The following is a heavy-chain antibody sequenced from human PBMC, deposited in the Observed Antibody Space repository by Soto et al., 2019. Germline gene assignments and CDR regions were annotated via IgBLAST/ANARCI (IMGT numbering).Heavy chain of an antibody. D-gene: IGHD6-6*01. CDR3: AREKSYSGSSDQVGYYYMDV. J-gene: IGHJ6*03. V-gene: IGHV1-46*03. CDR2: INPSGGST. CDR1: GYTFTSYY. Sequence: QVQLVQSGAEVKKPGASVKVSCKASGYTFTSYYMHWVRQAPGQGLEWMGIINPSGGSTSYAQKFQGRVTMTRDTSTSTVYMELSSLRSEDTAVYYCAREKSYSGSSDQVGYYYMDVWGKGTTVTVSS.